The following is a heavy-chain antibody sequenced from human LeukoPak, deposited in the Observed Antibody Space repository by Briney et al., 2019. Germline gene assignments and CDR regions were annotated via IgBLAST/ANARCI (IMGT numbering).Heavy chain of an antibody. D-gene: IGHD3-3*01. CDR2: INHSGST. Sequence: SETLSLTCAVYGGSFSGYYWSWIRQPPGKGLEWIGEINHSGSTNYNPSLKSRVTISVDTSKNQFSLKLSSVTAADTAVYYCARAYYDFWSGYYNGPRFDYWGQGTLVTVSP. J-gene: IGHJ4*02. V-gene: IGHV4-34*01. CDR1: GGSFSGYY. CDR3: ARAYYDFWSGYYNGPRFDY.